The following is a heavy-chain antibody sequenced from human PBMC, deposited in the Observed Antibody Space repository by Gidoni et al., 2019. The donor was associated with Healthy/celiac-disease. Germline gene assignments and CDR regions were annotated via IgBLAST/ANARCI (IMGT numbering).Heavy chain of an antibody. J-gene: IGHJ3*02. CDR1: GFTFSRYG. V-gene: IGHV3-33*01. CDR2: IWYDGSNK. CDR3: ARDSLYGDYLADAFDI. D-gene: IGHD4-17*01. Sequence: QVQLVESGGGVVQPGRSLRLSCAASGFTFSRYGMHWVRQAPGKGLEWVAVIWYDGSNKYYADSVKGRFTISRDNSKNTLYLQMNSLRAEDTAVYYCARDSLYGDYLADAFDIWGQGTMVTVSS.